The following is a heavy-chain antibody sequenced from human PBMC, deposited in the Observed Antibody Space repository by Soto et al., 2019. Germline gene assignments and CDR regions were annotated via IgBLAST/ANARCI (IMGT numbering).Heavy chain of an antibody. CDR1: GFTFSSYA. D-gene: IGHD3-10*01. J-gene: IGHJ6*02. CDR3: ARNVGFRAYYNSGRDV. Sequence: GGSLRLSCAASGFTFSSYAMHWVRQAPGKGLEWVAVISYDGSNKYYADSVKGRFTISRDNSKNTLYLQMNSLRAEDTAVYYCARNVGFRAYYNSGRDVWGQGTTVTVSS. V-gene: IGHV3-30-3*01. CDR2: ISYDGSNK.